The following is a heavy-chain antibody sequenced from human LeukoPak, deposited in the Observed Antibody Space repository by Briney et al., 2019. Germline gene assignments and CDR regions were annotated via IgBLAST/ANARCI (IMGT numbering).Heavy chain of an antibody. CDR2: ISYDGSNK. CDR3: AKGGGYSYGVFDY. J-gene: IGHJ4*02. D-gene: IGHD5-18*01. V-gene: IGHV3-30*18. CDR1: GFTFSSYG. Sequence: PGRSLRLSCAASGFTFSSYGMHWVRQAPGKGLEWVAVISYDGSNKYYADSVKGRFTISRDNSKNTLYLQMNSLRAEDTAVYDCAKGGGYSYGVFDYWGQGALVTVSS.